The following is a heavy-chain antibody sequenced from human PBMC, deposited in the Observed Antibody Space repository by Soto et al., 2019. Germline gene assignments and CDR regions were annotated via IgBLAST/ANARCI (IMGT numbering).Heavy chain of an antibody. D-gene: IGHD4-4*01. J-gene: IGHJ4*02. Sequence: GSLRLSCAASGFTFSSYALNCVRQAPGKGLEGVAFISFHGSNKYYADSVKGRFAISRDNSENTLYLQMNSLRTEDTAVYYCTREPYDGYNDYPFENWGQGTLVTVSS. CDR3: TREPYDGYNDYPFEN. V-gene: IGHV3-30*09. CDR1: GFTFSSYA. CDR2: ISFHGSNK.